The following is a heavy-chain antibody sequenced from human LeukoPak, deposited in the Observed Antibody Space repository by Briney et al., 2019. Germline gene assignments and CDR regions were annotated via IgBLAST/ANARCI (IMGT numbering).Heavy chain of an antibody. D-gene: IGHD2-15*01. CDR1: GGSISNYY. J-gene: IGHJ4*02. CDR2: IYYSGST. Sequence: PSETLFLTCTVSGGSISNYYWSWIRQPPGKGLEWIGYIYYSGSTSYNPSLKSRVTISVDTSKNQFSLKLSSVTAADTAVYFCARYCSGVSCYSRALDSWGQGTLVTVSS. CDR3: ARYCSGVSCYSRALDS. V-gene: IGHV4-59*01.